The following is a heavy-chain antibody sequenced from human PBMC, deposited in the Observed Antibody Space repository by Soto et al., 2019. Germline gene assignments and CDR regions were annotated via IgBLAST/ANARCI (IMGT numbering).Heavy chain of an antibody. Sequence: WGSLRLSCAASGFTFSSYSINWFRRSPGKGLEWVSYISSSSSTIYYADSVKGRFTISRDNAKNSLYLQMNSLRDEDTAVYYCARAATPKGYYGMDVWGQGTTVTVSS. CDR2: ISSSSSTI. CDR3: ARAATPKGYYGMDV. CDR1: GFTFSSYS. J-gene: IGHJ6*02. D-gene: IGHD6-25*01. V-gene: IGHV3-48*02.